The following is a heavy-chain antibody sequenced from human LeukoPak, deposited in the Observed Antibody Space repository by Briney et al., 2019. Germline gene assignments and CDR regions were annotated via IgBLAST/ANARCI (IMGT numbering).Heavy chain of an antibody. CDR1: GFTFSSYA. CDR3: ARGGYCSGGSCYPIYYYYYGMDV. J-gene: IGHJ6*02. CDR2: ITYDGSNK. V-gene: IGHV3-30-3*01. Sequence: GRSLRLSCAASGFTFSSYAMHWVRQAPGKGLEWVAVITYDGSNKYYADSVKGRFTISRDNSKNTLYLQMNSLRAEDTAVYYCARGGYCSGGSCYPIYYYYYGMDVWGQGTAVTVSS. D-gene: IGHD2-15*01.